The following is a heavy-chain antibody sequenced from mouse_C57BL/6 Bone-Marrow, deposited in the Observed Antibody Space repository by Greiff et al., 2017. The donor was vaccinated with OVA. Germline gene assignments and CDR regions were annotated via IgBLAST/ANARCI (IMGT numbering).Heavy chain of an antibody. CDR2: IDPETGGT. J-gene: IGHJ4*01. D-gene: IGHD2-5*01. CDR1: GYTFTDYE. Sequence: VQLQQSGAELVRPGASVTLSCKASGYTFTDYEMHWVKQTPVHALEWIGAIDPETGGTAYNQKFKGKAILTADKSSSTAYMELRSLTSEDAAVYYCTRGYSNYYAMDYWGQGTSVTGSA. CDR3: TRGYSNYYAMDY. V-gene: IGHV1-15*01.